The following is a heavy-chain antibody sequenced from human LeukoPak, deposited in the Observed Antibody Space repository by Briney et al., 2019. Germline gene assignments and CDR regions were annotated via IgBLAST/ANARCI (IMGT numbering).Heavy chain of an antibody. CDR1: GFTFSSYS. D-gene: IGHD2-2*01. CDR2: ISSSSSYI. V-gene: IGHV3-21*01. J-gene: IGHJ4*02. CDR3: ARDKGLYQLLFGIDY. Sequence: PGGSLRLSCAASGFTFSSYSMNWVRQAPGKGLEWVSSISSSSSYIYYADSVKGRFTISRDNAKNSLYLQMNSLRAEDTAMYYCARDKGLYQLLFGIDYWGQGTLVTVSS.